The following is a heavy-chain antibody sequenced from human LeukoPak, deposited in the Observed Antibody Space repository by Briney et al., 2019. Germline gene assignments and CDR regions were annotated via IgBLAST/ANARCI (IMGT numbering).Heavy chain of an antibody. V-gene: IGHV3-11*01. D-gene: IGHD3-16*01. J-gene: IGHJ6*02. CDR1: GFTFSDYY. CDR2: ISSSGSTI. CDR3: ARDERRFMDPGMGMDV. Sequence: PGGSPRLSCAASGFTFSDYYMSWIRQAPGKGLEWVSYISSSGSTIYYADSVKGRFTISRDNAKNSLYLQMNSLRAEDTAVYYCARDERRFMDPGMGMDVWGQGTTVTVSS.